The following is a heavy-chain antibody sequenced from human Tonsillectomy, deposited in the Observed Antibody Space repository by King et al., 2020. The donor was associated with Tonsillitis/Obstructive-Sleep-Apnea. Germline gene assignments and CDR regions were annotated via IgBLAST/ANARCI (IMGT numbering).Heavy chain of an antibody. D-gene: IGHD3-9*01. CDR2: ISSGDSVK. CDR1: GFTFSDYY. CDR3: ARTRTYYDVLTGYSPSHFDY. V-gene: IGHV3-11*01. Sequence: VQLVESGGGLVKPGGSLRLSCAASGFTFSDYYMSWIRQAPGKGLEWVSYISSGDSVKYYADSVKGRFTISRDNAKNSLYLLMNSLRAEDTAVYYCARTRTYYDVLTGYSPSHFDYWGQGTLVTVSS. J-gene: IGHJ4*02.